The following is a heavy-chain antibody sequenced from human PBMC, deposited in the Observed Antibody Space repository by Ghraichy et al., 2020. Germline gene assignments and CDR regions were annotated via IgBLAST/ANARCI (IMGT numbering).Heavy chain of an antibody. Sequence: SETLSLTCAVYGGSFSGYYWSWIRQPPGKGLEWIGEINHSGSTNYNPSLKSRVTISVDTSKNQFSLKLSSVTAADTAVYYCARGRGRGSRFDYWGQGTLVTVSS. J-gene: IGHJ4*02. CDR3: ARGRGRGSRFDY. V-gene: IGHV4-34*01. D-gene: IGHD3-10*01. CDR2: INHSGST. CDR1: GGSFSGYY.